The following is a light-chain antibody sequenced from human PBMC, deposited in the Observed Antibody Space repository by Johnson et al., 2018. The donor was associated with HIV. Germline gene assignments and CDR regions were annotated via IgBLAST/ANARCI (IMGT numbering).Light chain of an antibody. Sequence: QSVLTQPPSVSAAPGQKVTISCSGSSSNIGNNYVSWYQQLPGTAPKLLIYENNKRPSGIPDRFSGYKSGTSATLGITGLQTGDEADYYCGTWDNSLSPYVFGTGTKVTVL. CDR3: GTWDNSLSPYV. V-gene: IGLV1-51*02. CDR1: SSNIGNNY. J-gene: IGLJ1*01. CDR2: ENN.